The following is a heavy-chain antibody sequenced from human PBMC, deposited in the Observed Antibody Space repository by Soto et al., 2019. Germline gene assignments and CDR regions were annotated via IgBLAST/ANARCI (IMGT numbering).Heavy chain of an antibody. CDR1: GYSFTGYW. CDR2: IYPGDSDT. D-gene: IGHD1-7*01. J-gene: IGHJ3*02. V-gene: IGHV5-51*01. CDR3: ARHTIFGTKNDAFDI. Sequence: GEALKISCEGSGYSFTGYWIGWVRQMPGKGLEWMGIIYPGDSDTRYSPSFQGQVTISADKSISTAYLQWSSLKASDTAMYYCARHTIFGTKNDAFDIWGQGTMVTVSS.